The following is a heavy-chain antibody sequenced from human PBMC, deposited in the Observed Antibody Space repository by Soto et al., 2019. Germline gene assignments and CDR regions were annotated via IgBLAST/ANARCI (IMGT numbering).Heavy chain of an antibody. V-gene: IGHV1-69*01. CDR1: GGTFSSYA. CDR2: IIPIFGTT. D-gene: IGHD2-2*01. Sequence: QVQLVQSGAEVKKPGSSVKVSCKASGGTFSSYAISWVRQAPGQGLEWMGGIIPIFGTTNYAQKFQGRVTITADESTSTAYMELSSLRSEDTAVYYCARDLSAMVNPGSFDYWGQGTLVTVSS. J-gene: IGHJ4*02. CDR3: ARDLSAMVNPGSFDY.